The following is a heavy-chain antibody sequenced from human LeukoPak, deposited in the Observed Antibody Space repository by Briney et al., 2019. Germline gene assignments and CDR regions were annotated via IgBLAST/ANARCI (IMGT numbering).Heavy chain of an antibody. CDR1: GFTFSGYS. Sequence: GGSLRLSCAASGFTFSGYSMTWVRQAPGKGLEWVSAVRSRGDNTYYADSVKGRFTISRDNSKTTMYLQMNSLRAEDTAVYYCVKDRPTWPIDYWGQGTLVTVSS. CDR2: VRSRGDNT. D-gene: IGHD5-12*01. J-gene: IGHJ4*02. V-gene: IGHV3-23*01. CDR3: VKDRPTWPIDY.